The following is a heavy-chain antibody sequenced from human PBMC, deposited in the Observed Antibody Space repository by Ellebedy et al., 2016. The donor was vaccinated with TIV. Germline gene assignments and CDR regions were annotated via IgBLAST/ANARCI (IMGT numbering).Heavy chain of an antibody. J-gene: IGHJ4*02. CDR3: AAYYGSGSFFY. CDR2: VWYDGTTK. Sequence: GESLKISCAASGFTFSSYGLHWVRQAPGKGLEWVAVVWYDGTTKYYADSVKGRFTISRDNSKTTLYLQMDSLRAEDTALYYCAAYYGSGSFFYWGQGTLVTVSS. V-gene: IGHV3-33*01. D-gene: IGHD3-10*01. CDR1: GFTFSSYG.